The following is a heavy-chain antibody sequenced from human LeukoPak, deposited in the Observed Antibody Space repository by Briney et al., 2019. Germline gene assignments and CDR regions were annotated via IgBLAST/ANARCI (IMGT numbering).Heavy chain of an antibody. J-gene: IGHJ4*02. CDR1: GYTLTELS. Sequence: ASVKVSCKVSGYTLTELSMHWVRQAPGKGLEWMGWISTYNGDTNYAQKLQGRVTMTADTSTSTTYMELRSLRSDYTAVYYCALIPYCTTATCYYFDYWGQGTLVTVSS. D-gene: IGHD2-2*01. V-gene: IGHV1-18*01. CDR2: ISTYNGDT. CDR3: ALIPYCTTATCYYFDY.